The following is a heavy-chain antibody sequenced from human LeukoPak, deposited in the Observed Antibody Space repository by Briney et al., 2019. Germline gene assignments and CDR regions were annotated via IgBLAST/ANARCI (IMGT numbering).Heavy chain of an antibody. CDR1: GGSFSSFY. Sequence: SETLSLTCAVYGGSFSSFYWNWIRQPPGKGLEWIGEINHSGSTNYNPSLKSRVTISVDTSKNQFSLNLSSVTAADTAVYYCANRRDGHNSWGQGTLVTVSS. D-gene: IGHD5-24*01. CDR3: ANRRDGHNS. V-gene: IGHV4-34*01. J-gene: IGHJ4*02. CDR2: INHSGST.